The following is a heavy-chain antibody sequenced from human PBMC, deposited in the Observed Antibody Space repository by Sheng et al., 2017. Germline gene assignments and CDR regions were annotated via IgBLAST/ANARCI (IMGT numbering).Heavy chain of an antibody. CDR2: IYSGGST. CDR1: GFTVSSNY. J-gene: IGHJ5*02. CDR3: ARDRKYSYEGWFDP. Sequence: EVQLVESGGGLVQPGGSLRLSCAASGFTVSSNYMSWVRQAPGKGLEWVSVIYSGGSTYYADSVKGRFTISRDNSKNTLYLQMNSLRAEDTAVYYCARDRKYSYEGWFDPVGPREPWSPSPQ. D-gene: IGHD5-18*01. V-gene: IGHV3-66*02.